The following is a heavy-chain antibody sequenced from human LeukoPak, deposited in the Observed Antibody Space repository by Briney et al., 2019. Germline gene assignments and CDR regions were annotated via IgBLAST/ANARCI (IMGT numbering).Heavy chain of an antibody. D-gene: IGHD3-22*01. V-gene: IGHV5-51*01. J-gene: IGHJ4*02. CDR1: GYSFTSYW. Sequence: GESLKISCKGSGYSFTSYWIGWVRQMPGGGLEWMGIISPADSDTRYSPSFQGQVTFSADKSINTAYLQWSSLKASDTAMYYCARHPAGYYDSSGYYYRRAPSDYWGQGTLVTVSS. CDR2: ISPADSDT. CDR3: ARHPAGYYDSSGYYYRRAPSDY.